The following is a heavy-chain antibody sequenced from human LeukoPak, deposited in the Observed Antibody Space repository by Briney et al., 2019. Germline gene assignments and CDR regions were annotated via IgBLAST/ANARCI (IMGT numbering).Heavy chain of an antibody. V-gene: IGHV3-66*01. Sequence: PGGSLRLSCAASGFTVSSKYMSWVRQAPGKGLEWVSVIFSSGTTFYADSVKGRFTISRDNSGNTLYLQMNSLRAEDTAVYNCATSRTDYDLDYWGQGTLVTVSS. D-gene: IGHD4-17*01. CDR3: ATSRTDYDLDY. J-gene: IGHJ4*02. CDR1: GFTVSSKY. CDR2: IFSSGTT.